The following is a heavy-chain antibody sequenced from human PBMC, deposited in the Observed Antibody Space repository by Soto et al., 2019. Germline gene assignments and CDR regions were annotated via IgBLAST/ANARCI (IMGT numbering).Heavy chain of an antibody. CDR3: ARARIYETVDY. Sequence: QVQLQESGPGLVKPSQTLSLTCTVSGGSISRGAYYWSWIRQHPGKGLEWIGYIYYSGSTNSNASLKSRVTMSADTSKNQFSLRLRSLIAAVTAIYYCARARIYETVDYWGQGTLVTVSS. V-gene: IGHV4-31*03. J-gene: IGHJ4*02. D-gene: IGHD5-12*01. CDR1: GGSISRGAYY. CDR2: IYYSGST.